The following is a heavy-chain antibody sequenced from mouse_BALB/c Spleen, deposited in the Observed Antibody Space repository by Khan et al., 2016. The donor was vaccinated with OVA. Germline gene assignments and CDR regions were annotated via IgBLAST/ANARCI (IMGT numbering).Heavy chain of an antibody. CDR3: ARRRNYYGSLDD. CDR1: GFNIKDNY. CDR2: IDPANGNT. D-gene: IGHD1-1*01. V-gene: IGHV14-3*02. Sequence: VQLQQSGAELVKPGASVKLSCTASGFNIKDNYMHWVKQRPEQGLEWIGRIDPANGNTKYDPTFQGKATITADTSSNTAYLQLSSLTSEDTAVYYCARRRNYYGSLDDWGQGTTLTVSS. J-gene: IGHJ2*01.